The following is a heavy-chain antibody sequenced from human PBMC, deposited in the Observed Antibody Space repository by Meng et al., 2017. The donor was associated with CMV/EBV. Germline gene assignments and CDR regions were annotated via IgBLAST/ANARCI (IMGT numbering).Heavy chain of an antibody. V-gene: IGHV4-39*07. D-gene: IGHD2-2*02. Sequence: ESLKISCSVSGGSISSRHYYWGWIRQPPGKGLEWLGTIYYTGSTYYNPPLENRVTISVDMSKSQLSLRLTSVTAADTAVYYCARSELDIEIVPTTIPQNWFGPWGQGTLVTVSS. CDR1: GGSISSRHYY. J-gene: IGHJ5*02. CDR2: IYYTGST. CDR3: ARSELDIEIVPTTIPQNWFGP.